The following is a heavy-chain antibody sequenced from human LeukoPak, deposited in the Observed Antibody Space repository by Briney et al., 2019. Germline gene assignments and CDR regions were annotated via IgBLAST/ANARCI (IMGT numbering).Heavy chain of an antibody. CDR1: GFTFSSCC. V-gene: IGHV3-23*01. Sequence: GGSLRLSCAASGFTFSSCCMTWVRQAPGKGLEWASSISASGGSTYYADSVRGRFIISRDSSKNTVYLQMYSLRVGDTAVYYCAKMISSGYSADFDYWGQGTLVTVSS. D-gene: IGHD3-22*01. J-gene: IGHJ4*02. CDR3: AKMISSGYSADFDY. CDR2: ISASGGST.